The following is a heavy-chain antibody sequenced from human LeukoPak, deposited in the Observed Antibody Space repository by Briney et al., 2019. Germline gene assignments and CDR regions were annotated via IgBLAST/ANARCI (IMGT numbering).Heavy chain of an antibody. Sequence: GGSLRLSCAASGFTFDDYAMHWVRQAPGKGLEWVSLISGDGGSTYYADSVKGRFTISRDNAKNSLYLQMNSLRAEDTAVYYCARDKSTAMANFDYWGQGTLVTVSS. CDR3: ARDKSTAMANFDY. J-gene: IGHJ4*02. V-gene: IGHV3-43*02. D-gene: IGHD5-18*01. CDR2: ISGDGGST. CDR1: GFTFDDYA.